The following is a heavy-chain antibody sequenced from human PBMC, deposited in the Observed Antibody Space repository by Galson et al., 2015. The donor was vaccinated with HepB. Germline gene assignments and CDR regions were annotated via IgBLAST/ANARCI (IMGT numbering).Heavy chain of an antibody. Sequence: SLRLSCAASGFTVSSNYMSWVRQAPGKGLEWVSIIYSGTSTYYAYSVRGRFTISRHNSKNTLYLQMNSLRAEDTAVYYCARAVQRGVIILWGQGTLVTVSS. CDR1: GFTVSSNY. CDR3: ARAVQRGVIIL. CDR2: IYSGTST. V-gene: IGHV3-53*01. D-gene: IGHD3-10*01. J-gene: IGHJ4*02.